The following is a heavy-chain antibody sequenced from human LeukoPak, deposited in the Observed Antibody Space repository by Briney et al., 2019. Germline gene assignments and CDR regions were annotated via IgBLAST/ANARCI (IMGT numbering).Heavy chain of an antibody. CDR1: GFTFSSYA. D-gene: IGHD3-3*01. V-gene: IGHV3-30-3*01. CDR2: ISYDGSNK. J-gene: IGHJ3*02. CDR3: AKDLVSRTYYDFWSGYYTGIGYGAFDI. Sequence: GGSLRLSCAASGFTFSSYAMHWVRQAPGKGLEWVAVISYDGSNKYYADSVKGRFTISRDNSKNTLYLQMNSLRAEDTAVYYCAKDLVSRTYYDFWSGYYTGIGYGAFDIWGQGTMVTVSS.